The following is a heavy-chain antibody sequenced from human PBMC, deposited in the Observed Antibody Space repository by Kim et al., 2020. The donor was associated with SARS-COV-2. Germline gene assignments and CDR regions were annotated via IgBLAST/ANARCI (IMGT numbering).Heavy chain of an antibody. CDR2: ISWNSGSI. CDR1: GFTFDDYA. CDR3: AKLGSYYGSGATFDY. Sequence: SLRLSCAASGFTFDDYAMHWVRQAPGKGLEWVSGISWNSGSIGYADSVKGRFTISRDNAKNSLYLQMNSLRAEDTALYYCAKLGSYYGSGATFDYWGQGTLVTVSS. D-gene: IGHD3-10*01. V-gene: IGHV3-9*01. J-gene: IGHJ4*02.